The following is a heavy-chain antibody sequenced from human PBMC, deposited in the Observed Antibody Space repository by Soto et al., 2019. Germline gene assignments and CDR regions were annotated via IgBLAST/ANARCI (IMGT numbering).Heavy chain of an antibody. CDR1: GFMFSAYT. CDR2: ISDDSTYI. CDR3: ATPYYFNH. V-gene: IGHV3-21*01. Sequence: EVQLVQSGGGLVKPGGSLRLSCAASGFMFSAYTMNWVRQAPGKGLEWLSSISDDSTYIDYADSLRGRFTVSRDNARKSLYLQMDSLGPEDTGIYYCATPYYFNHWAPGTLVTVSS. D-gene: IGHD3-16*01. J-gene: IGHJ1*01.